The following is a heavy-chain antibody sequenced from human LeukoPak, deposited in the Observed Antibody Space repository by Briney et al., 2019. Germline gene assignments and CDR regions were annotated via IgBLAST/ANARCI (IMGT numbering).Heavy chain of an antibody. CDR2: IYYSGST. CDR1: GGSISSYY. Sequence: SETLSLTCTVSGGSISSYYWSWIRQPPGKGLEWIGYIYYSGSTNYNPSLKSQVTVSVDTSNTPFSLKLSSLTAADTAVYYCARVRITMVRGVRNYYYMDVWGKGTTVTVSS. J-gene: IGHJ6*03. V-gene: IGHV4-59*01. D-gene: IGHD3-10*01. CDR3: ARVRITMVRGVRNYYYMDV.